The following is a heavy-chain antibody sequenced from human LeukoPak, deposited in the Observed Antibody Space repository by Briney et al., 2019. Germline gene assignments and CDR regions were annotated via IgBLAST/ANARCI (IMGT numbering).Heavy chain of an antibody. CDR2: TYYRSRWYN. Sequence: SQTLSLACAISGDSVSSNSVAWNWIRQSPSRGLEWLGRTYYRSRWYNDYALSVRSRISINPDTSKNQFSLQLNSVTPGDTAVYFCARSNISRFDSWGQGTLVTVSS. D-gene: IGHD4-11*01. CDR3: ARSNISRFDS. J-gene: IGHJ4*02. V-gene: IGHV6-1*01. CDR1: GDSVSSNSVA.